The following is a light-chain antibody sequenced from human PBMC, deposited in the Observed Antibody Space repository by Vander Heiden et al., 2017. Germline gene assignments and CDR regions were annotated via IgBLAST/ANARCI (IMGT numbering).Light chain of an antibody. CDR1: SSNIGTNT. CDR3: AGWDDSLTGHVI. Sequence: SVLTQPPSASGTPGQRVTISCSGSSSNIGTNTANWYQQLPGTAPKLLIYSNNHRPSGVPDRFSGSKSDTSASLAISGLQSEDGAFYYCAGWDDSLTGHVIFGGGTKLTVL. J-gene: IGLJ2*01. V-gene: IGLV1-44*01. CDR2: SNN.